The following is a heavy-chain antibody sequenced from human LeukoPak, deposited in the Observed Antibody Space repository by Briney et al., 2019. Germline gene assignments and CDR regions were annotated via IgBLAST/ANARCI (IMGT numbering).Heavy chain of an antibody. V-gene: IGHV1-69*13. D-gene: IGHD3-3*01. CDR1: GGTFSSYA. Sequence: SVKVSCKASGGTFSSYAISWVRQAPGQGLEWMGGIIPIFGTANYAQKFQGRVTITAAESTSTAYMELSSLRSEDTAVYYCARLTWALSGYYTGIDDDYWGQGTLVTVSS. CDR3: ARLTWALSGYYTGIDDDY. CDR2: IIPIFGTA. J-gene: IGHJ4*02.